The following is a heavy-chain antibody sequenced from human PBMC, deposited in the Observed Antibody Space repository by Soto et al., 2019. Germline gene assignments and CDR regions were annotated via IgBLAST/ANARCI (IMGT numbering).Heavy chain of an antibody. CDR2: IRSKAYGGTT. J-gene: IGHJ3*02. CDR1: GFPFGDYA. Sequence: GGSLRLSCTASGFPFGDYAMSWFRQTPGKGLEWVGFIRSKAYGGTTEYAASVKGRFTISRDDSKSIAYLQMNSLKTEDTAVYYCTRVLDRRYYYDSSGYPIWGQGTMVTVSS. D-gene: IGHD3-22*01. V-gene: IGHV3-49*03. CDR3: TRVLDRRYYYDSSGYPI.